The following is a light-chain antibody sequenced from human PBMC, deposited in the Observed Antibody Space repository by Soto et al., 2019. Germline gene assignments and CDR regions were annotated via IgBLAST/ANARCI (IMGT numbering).Light chain of an antibody. Sequence: QSALTQPASVSGSPGQSITISCTGTGSDVGSVSWYQHPPGTAPKLLIYAASFRPSGVPDRFSGSKSGTSASLAITGLQAEDEADYYCQSYDSSLSAYVFGTGTKVTVL. CDR1: GSDVGSVS. J-gene: IGLJ1*01. CDR2: AAS. CDR3: QSYDSSLSAYV. V-gene: IGLV1-40*01.